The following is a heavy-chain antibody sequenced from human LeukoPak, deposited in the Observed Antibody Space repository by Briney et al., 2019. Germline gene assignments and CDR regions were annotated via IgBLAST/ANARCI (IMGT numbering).Heavy chain of an antibody. CDR3: ATDRNYYDSSALSY. V-gene: IGHV1-24*01. CDR1: GYTLTELS. J-gene: IGHJ4*02. CDR2: FDPEDGET. Sequence: ASVKVSCKVSGYTLTELSMHWVRRAPGKGLEWMGGFDPEDGETIYAQEFQGRVTMTEDTSTDTAYMELSSLRSEDTAVYYCATDRNYYDSSALSYWGQGTLVTVSS. D-gene: IGHD3-22*01.